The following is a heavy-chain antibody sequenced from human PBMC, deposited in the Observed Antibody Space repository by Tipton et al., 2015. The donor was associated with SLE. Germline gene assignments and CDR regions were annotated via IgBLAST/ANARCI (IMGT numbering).Heavy chain of an antibody. D-gene: IGHD2/OR15-2a*01. Sequence: SLRLSCGGSGFRFDDFALHWVRQPPGKGLEWVSGISWNSGRIAYADSVKGRFTISRDNAKRSVYLEMNSLRPEDTALYYCAKDAGPAFYFFFYLNVWGKGTTVTVS. CDR2: ISWNSGRI. V-gene: IGHV3-9*01. CDR3: AKDAGPAFYFFFYLNV. CDR1: GFRFDDFA. J-gene: IGHJ6*03.